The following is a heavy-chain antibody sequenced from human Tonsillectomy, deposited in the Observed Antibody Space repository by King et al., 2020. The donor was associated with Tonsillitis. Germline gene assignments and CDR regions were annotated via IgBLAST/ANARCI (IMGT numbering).Heavy chain of an antibody. V-gene: IGHV3-49*04. Sequence: VQLVESGGGLVQPGRSLRLSCTGSGFTFGDYAMGWVRQAPGKGLEWVSFIRSITYGGTTEYAASVKGRFTISRDDSKGIAYLQMHNLKPEDTAVYYCTRDVGYSNGDWGQGTLVTVSS. CDR3: TRDVGYSNGD. J-gene: IGHJ4*02. D-gene: IGHD4-11*01. CDR2: IRSITYGGTT. CDR1: GFTFGDYA.